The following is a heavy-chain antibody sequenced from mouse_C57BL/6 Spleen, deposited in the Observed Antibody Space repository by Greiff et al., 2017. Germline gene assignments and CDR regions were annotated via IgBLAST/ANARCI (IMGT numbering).Heavy chain of an antibody. D-gene: IGHD1-1*01. V-gene: IGHV1-22*01. Sequence: VQLQQSGPELVKPGASVKMSCKASGYTFTDYNMHWVKQSHGKSLEWIGYINPNNGGTSYNQKFKGKATLTVNKSSSTAYMELRSLTSEESAVYYCAREGYYYGSNYDYYAMDYWGQGTSVTVSS. CDR1: GYTFTDYN. CDR2: INPNNGGT. J-gene: IGHJ4*01. CDR3: AREGYYYGSNYDYYAMDY.